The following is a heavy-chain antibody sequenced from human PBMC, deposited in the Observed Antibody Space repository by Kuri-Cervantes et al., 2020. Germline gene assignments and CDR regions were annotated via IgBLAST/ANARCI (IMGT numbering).Heavy chain of an antibody. J-gene: IGHJ6*02. Sequence: GGSLRLSCAASGFTFSSYWMSWVRQAPGKGLEWVAVISYDGSNKYYADSVKGRFTISRDNSKNTLYLQMNSLRAEDTAVYYCAREWAIRYCSGGSCYLGYYYYGMDVWGQGTTVTVSS. CDR2: ISYDGSNK. CDR1: GFTFSSYW. D-gene: IGHD2-15*01. CDR3: AREWAIRYCSGGSCYLGYYYYGMDV. V-gene: IGHV3-30*03.